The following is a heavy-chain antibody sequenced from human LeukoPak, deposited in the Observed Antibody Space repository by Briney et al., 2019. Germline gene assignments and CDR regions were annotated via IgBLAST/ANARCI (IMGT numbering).Heavy chain of an antibody. CDR3: AREDPQTTVPEGMDV. Sequence: PSETLSLTCTVSGGSISNLYWSWIRQPPGKGLEWIGYIYYSGTTNYNPSLKSRVTMSVDTSKNQFSLKLSSVTAADTAVYYCAREDPQTTVPEGMDVWGQGTTVTVSS. CDR1: GGSISNLY. V-gene: IGHV4-59*11. CDR2: IYYSGTT. J-gene: IGHJ6*02. D-gene: IGHD4-17*01.